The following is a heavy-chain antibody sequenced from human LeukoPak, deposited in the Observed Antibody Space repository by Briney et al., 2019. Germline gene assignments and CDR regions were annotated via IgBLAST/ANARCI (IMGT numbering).Heavy chain of an antibody. CDR2: VSYGGTT. CDR3: ARDYQAVVTYFGNVDS. V-gene: IGHV4-39*01. D-gene: IGHD3-22*01. CDR1: GGSISSSAYY. J-gene: IGHJ4*02. Sequence: SETLSLTCTVSGGSISSSAYYWAWIRQPPGKGLEWIGSVSYGGTTHYNPSLESRLTISVDTSKTQFSLRLSSVTAADTAFYYCARDYQAVVTYFGNVDSWGQGTLVTVSS.